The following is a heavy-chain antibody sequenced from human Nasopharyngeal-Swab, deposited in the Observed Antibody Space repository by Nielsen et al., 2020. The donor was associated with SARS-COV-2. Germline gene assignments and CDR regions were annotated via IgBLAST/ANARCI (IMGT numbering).Heavy chain of an antibody. Sequence: GESLKISCAASGFTFSSYAMSWVRQAPGKGLEWVSAISGSGGSTYYADSVKGRFTISRDNSKNTLYLQMNSLRAEDTAVYYCAKDRHTAMVTGWVDYWGQGTLVTVSS. CDR3: AKDRHTAMVTGWVDY. D-gene: IGHD5-18*01. J-gene: IGHJ4*02. CDR2: ISGSGGST. CDR1: GFTFSSYA. V-gene: IGHV3-23*01.